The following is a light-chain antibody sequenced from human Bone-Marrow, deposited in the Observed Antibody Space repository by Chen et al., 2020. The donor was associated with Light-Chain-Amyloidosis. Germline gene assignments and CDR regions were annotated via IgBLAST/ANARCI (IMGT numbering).Light chain of an antibody. CDR2: DDS. J-gene: IGLJ3*02. CDR1: NIGSTS. CDR3: QVWDRSSDRPV. Sequence: SYVLPQPSSVSVAPGQTATIACGGNNIGSTSVHCYQQTPGQAPLLVVYDDSDRPSGIPVRLSGSNSGNTATLTISRVEAGDEADYYCQVWDRSSDRPVFGGGTKLTVL. V-gene: IGLV3-21*02.